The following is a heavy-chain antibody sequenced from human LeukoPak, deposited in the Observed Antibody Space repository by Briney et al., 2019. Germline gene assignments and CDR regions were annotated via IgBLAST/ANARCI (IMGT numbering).Heavy chain of an antibody. Sequence: GGSLRLSCTASGFTFGDYAMSWFRQAPGKGLEWVGFIRSKAYGGTTEYAASVKGRFTISRDDSKSIAYLQMNSLETEDTAVYYCTRAVVITDRAFDYWGQGTLVTVSS. CDR3: TRAVVITDRAFDY. V-gene: IGHV3-49*03. D-gene: IGHD3-22*01. CDR1: GFTFGDYA. CDR2: IRSKAYGGTT. J-gene: IGHJ4*02.